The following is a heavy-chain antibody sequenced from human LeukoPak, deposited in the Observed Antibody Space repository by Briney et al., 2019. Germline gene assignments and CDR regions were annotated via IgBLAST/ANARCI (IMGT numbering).Heavy chain of an antibody. CDR2: ISGSGGST. CDR3: AKALLNRYDSRPSKDY. D-gene: IGHD3-22*01. V-gene: IGHV3-23*01. J-gene: IGHJ4*02. CDR1: GFTFSSYA. Sequence: PGGSLRLSCAASGFTFSSYAMSWVRQAPGKGLEWVSAISGSGGSTYYADSVKGRFTISRDNSKSTLYLQMNSLRAEDTAVYYCAKALLNRYDSRPSKDYWGQGTLVTVSS.